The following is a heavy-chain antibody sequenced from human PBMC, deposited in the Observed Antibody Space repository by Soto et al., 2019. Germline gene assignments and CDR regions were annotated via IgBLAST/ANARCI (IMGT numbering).Heavy chain of an antibody. D-gene: IGHD6-19*01. CDR2: IVVGSGNT. CDR3: AEDRGEQWLFDP. Sequence: SVKVSCKASGFTFTSSAVQWVRQARGQRLEWIGWIVVGSGNTNYAQKFQERVTITRDMSTSTAYMELSSLRSEDTAVYYCAEDRGEQWLFDPWGQGTLVTVSS. V-gene: IGHV1-58*01. J-gene: IGHJ5*02. CDR1: GFTFTSSA.